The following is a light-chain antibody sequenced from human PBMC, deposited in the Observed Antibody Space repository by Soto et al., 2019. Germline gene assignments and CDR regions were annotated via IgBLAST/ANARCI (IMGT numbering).Light chain of an antibody. CDR2: GTS. CDR3: QQFGSSPGFT. V-gene: IGKV3-20*01. CDR1: QNINNSY. Sequence: EIVLTQSPGTLSLSPGERATLSCRASQNINNSYFAWYQQKPGQAPRLLIYGTSSRATGIPDRFSGSGSGTDFTLTISRLEPEDFAVYYCQQFGSSPGFTFGPGTKVDVK. J-gene: IGKJ3*01.